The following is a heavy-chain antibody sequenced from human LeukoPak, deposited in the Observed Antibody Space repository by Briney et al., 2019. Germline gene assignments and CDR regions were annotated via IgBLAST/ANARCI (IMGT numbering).Heavy chain of an antibody. CDR3: ARDRSYGDYVSTRYFDY. D-gene: IGHD4-17*01. Sequence: PGGSLRLSCAASGFTFSSYSMNWVRQAPGKGLEWVSYISSSSSTIYCADSVKGRFTISRDNAKNSLYLQMNSLRAEDTAVYYCARDRSYGDYVSTRYFDYWGQGTLVTVSS. CDR2: ISSSSSTI. J-gene: IGHJ4*02. V-gene: IGHV3-48*01. CDR1: GFTFSSYS.